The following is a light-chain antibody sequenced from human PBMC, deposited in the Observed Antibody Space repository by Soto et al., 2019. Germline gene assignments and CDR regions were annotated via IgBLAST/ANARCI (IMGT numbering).Light chain of an antibody. CDR3: QQSYSTPLT. Sequence: DIQMTQSPSSLSASVGDRVTITCRASQSISSYLNWYQQKPGKAPKLLIYAASSLQSGVPSRFSGGGSGTDFTLTISSLQPEDFATYYCQQSYSTPLTFGGGTK. J-gene: IGKJ4*01. CDR1: QSISSY. V-gene: IGKV1-39*01. CDR2: AAS.